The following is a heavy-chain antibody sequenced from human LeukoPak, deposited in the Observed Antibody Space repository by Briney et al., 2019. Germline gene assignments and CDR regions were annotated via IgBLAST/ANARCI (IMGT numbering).Heavy chain of an antibody. D-gene: IGHD3-9*01. J-gene: IGHJ4*02. V-gene: IGHV3-21*01. Sequence: GGSLRLSCAASGFTFNTFNMNWVRQAPGKGLEWVASITSGGDYIYYADSVKGRFTTSRDNAKNSLSLQLNSLRVEDTAVYYCARGHYDVLAASYKWTPDYWGQGTLVTVSS. CDR3: ARGHYDVLAASYKWTPDY. CDR2: ITSGGDYI. CDR1: GFTFNTFN.